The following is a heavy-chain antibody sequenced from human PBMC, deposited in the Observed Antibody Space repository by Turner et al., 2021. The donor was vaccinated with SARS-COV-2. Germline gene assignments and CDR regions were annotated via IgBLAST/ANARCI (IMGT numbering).Heavy chain of an antibody. CDR2: ISSYNGNT. V-gene: IGHV1-18*01. Sequence: QVQLVQSGAEVKKPGASVKVSCKASGYTFTNDGISWVRQAPGQGLEWMGWISSYNGNTNYAQNLQGRVTLTTDTSTSTAYMEVRSLRSDDTAIYYCARDWAGGYYFDFWGQGTLVTVSS. J-gene: IGHJ4*02. CDR3: ARDWAGGYYFDF. D-gene: IGHD6-19*01. CDR1: GYTFTNDG.